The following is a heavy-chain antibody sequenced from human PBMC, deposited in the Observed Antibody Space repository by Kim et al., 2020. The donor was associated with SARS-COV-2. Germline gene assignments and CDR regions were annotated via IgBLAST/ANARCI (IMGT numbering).Heavy chain of an antibody. V-gene: IGHV1-69*13. CDR3: ASPTAYYYDSSGYTPFDY. J-gene: IGHJ4*02. D-gene: IGHD3-22*01. Sequence: SVKVSCKASGGTFSSYAISWVRQAPGQGLEWMGGIIPIFGTANYAQKFQGRVTITADESTSTAYMELSSLRSEDTAVYYCASPTAYYYDSSGYTPFDYWGQGTLVTVSS. CDR2: IIPIFGTA. CDR1: GGTFSSYA.